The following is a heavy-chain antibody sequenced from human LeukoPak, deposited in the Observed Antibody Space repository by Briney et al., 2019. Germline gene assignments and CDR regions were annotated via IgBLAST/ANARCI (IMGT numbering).Heavy chain of an antibody. D-gene: IGHD6-19*01. CDR3: ARLGYSSGYDY. CDR1: GYSFTNYW. Sequence: GESLKISCKGSGYSFTNYWISWVRQMPGKGLEWVGRIDPSDSYTNYSPSFEGHVTISADKSVTTAYLQWSSLKASDTAMFYCARLGYSSGYDYWGQGTLVTVSS. J-gene: IGHJ4*02. CDR2: IDPSDSYT. V-gene: IGHV5-10-1*01.